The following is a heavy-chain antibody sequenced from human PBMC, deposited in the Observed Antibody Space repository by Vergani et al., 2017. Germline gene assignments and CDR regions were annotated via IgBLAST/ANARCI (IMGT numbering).Heavy chain of an antibody. D-gene: IGHD5-12*01. CDR1: GYTFTSYY. CDR2: IRYDGSNK. CDR3: AKSEWVATIDY. Sequence: QVQLVQSGAEVKKPGASVKVSCKASGYTFTSYYMHWVRQAPGKGLEWVAFIRYDGSNKYYADSVKGRFTISRDNSKNTLYLQMNSLRAEDTAVYYCAKSEWVATIDYWGQGTLVTVSS. J-gene: IGHJ4*02. V-gene: IGHV3-30*02.